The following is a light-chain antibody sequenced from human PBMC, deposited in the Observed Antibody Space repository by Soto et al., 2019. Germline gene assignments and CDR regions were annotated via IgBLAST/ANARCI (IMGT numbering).Light chain of an antibody. CDR1: SSDIGSYDL. V-gene: IGLV2-23*02. J-gene: IGLJ2*01. CDR3: CSFGSSGKI. Sequence: QLVLTQPASVSGSPGQSITISCNGTSSDIGSYDLLSWYQQHPGKAPKLMIYEVTKRPAGVSERFSGYKSANTASLTISGLQVADEADYYCCSFGSSGKIFGGGTKLTVL. CDR2: EVT.